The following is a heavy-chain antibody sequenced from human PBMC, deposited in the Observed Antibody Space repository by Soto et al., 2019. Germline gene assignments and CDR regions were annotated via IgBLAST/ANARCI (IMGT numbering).Heavy chain of an antibody. CDR2: INAGNGNT. D-gene: IGHD6-13*01. CDR3: ARDWYSSSWYGHYYYYYGMDV. V-gene: IGHV1-3*01. J-gene: IGHJ6*02. CDR1: GYTFASYA. Sequence: ASVKVSCKASGYTFASYAMHWVRQAPGQRLEWMGWINAGNGNTKYSQKFQGRVTITRDTSASTAYMELSSLRSEDTAAYYCARDWYSSSWYGHYYYYYGMDVWGQGTTVTVSS.